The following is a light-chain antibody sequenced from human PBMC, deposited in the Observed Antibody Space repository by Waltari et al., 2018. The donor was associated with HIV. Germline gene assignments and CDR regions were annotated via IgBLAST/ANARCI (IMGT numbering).Light chain of an antibody. Sequence: QSALTQPPSASGSPGQSVPIPCPGTTSYVGGYNYVPRYHQHPGKAPKLMIFEVRKRPSGVPDRFSGSKSGNTASLTVSGLQAEDEADYYCSSFAGTNNLVFGGGTKLTVL. CDR1: TSYVGGYNY. CDR3: SSFAGTNNLV. CDR2: EVR. V-gene: IGLV2-8*01. J-gene: IGLJ3*02.